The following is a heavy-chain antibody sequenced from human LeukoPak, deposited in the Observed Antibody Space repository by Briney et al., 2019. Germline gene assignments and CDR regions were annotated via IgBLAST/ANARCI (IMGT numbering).Heavy chain of an antibody. CDR2: INPNSGGT. Sequence: ASVKVSCKASGYTFTGYYMHWVREAPGQGLEWMGWINPNSGGTNYAQKFQGRVTMTRDTSISTAYMELSRLRSDDTAVHYCARDRAGDPGGDWGQGTLVTVPS. J-gene: IGHJ4*02. V-gene: IGHV1-2*02. D-gene: IGHD3-16*01. CDR1: GYTFTGYY. CDR3: ARDRAGDPGGD.